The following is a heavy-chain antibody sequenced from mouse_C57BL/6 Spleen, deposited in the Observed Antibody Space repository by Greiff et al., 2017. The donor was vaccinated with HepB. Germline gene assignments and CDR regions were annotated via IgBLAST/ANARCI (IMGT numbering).Heavy chain of an antibody. CDR1: GYTFTSYW. Sequence: QVQLQQPGAELVRPGSSVKLSCKASGYTFTSYWMHWVKQRPIQGLEWIGNIDPSDSETHYNQKFKDKATLTVDKSSSTAYMQLSSLTSEDSAVYYCAIYSNYVAWFAYWGQGTLVTVSA. CDR2: IDPSDSET. CDR3: AIYSNYVAWFAY. V-gene: IGHV1-52*01. D-gene: IGHD2-5*01. J-gene: IGHJ3*01.